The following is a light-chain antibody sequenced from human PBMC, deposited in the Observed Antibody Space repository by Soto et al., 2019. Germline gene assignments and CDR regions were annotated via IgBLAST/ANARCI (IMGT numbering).Light chain of an antibody. Sequence: ETVVTQSPVTLSVSPGERATLSCRASPSVNSNLAWYQQKPGQAPRLLIYGASTRATGVPARFSGSGSGTEFTLTISSLQSEDFAVYYCHQYNHWPPWTFGQGIKVEMK. CDR3: HQYNHWPPWT. J-gene: IGKJ1*01. V-gene: IGKV3-15*01. CDR2: GAS. CDR1: PSVNSN.